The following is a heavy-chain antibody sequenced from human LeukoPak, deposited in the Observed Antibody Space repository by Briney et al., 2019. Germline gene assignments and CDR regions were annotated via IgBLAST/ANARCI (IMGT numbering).Heavy chain of an antibody. V-gene: IGHV3-74*01. CDR3: ARGDYSSTAFAY. J-gene: IGHJ4*02. Sequence: GGSLRLSCAASGFTFSSYWMHWVRQAPGKGLVWVSRIHSDGSSTNYADSVKGRFTISRDNAKNTLYLHMNSLRVEDTAVYYCARGDYSSTAFAYWGQGTLVTVSS. CDR1: GFTFSSYW. D-gene: IGHD6-13*01. CDR2: IHSDGSST.